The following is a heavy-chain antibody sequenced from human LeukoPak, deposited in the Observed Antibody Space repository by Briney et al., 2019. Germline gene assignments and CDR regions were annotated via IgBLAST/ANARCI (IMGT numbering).Heavy chain of an antibody. D-gene: IGHD2-2*02. CDR3: ARGLVDIVVVPAAIPGYYYYYGMDV. CDR2: IKQDGSEK. V-gene: IGHV3-7*01. J-gene: IGHJ6*02. CDR1: GFTFSSYW. Sequence: PGGSLRLSCAASGFTFSSYWMSWVRQAPGEGLEWVANIKQDGSEKYYVDSVKGRFTISRDNAKNSLYLQMNSLRAEDTAVYYCARGLVDIVVVPAAIPGYYYYYGMDVWGQGTTVTVSS.